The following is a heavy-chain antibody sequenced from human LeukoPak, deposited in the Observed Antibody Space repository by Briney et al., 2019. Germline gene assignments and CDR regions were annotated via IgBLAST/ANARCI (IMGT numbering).Heavy chain of an antibody. CDR3: ARPTYYYDSSGSFNY. CDR2: INHSGST. Sequence: SETLSLTCAVYGGSFSGYYWSWIRQPPGKGLEWIGEINHSGSTNYNPSLKSRVTISVDTSKNQFSLRLSSVTAADTAVYYCARPTYYYDSSGSFNYWGQGTLVTVSS. V-gene: IGHV4-34*01. J-gene: IGHJ4*02. CDR1: GGSFSGYY. D-gene: IGHD3-22*01.